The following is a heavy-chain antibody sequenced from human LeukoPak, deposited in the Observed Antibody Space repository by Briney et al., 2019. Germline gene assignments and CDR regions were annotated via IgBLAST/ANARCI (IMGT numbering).Heavy chain of an antibody. Sequence: PGGSLRLSCGASGFTFSSYSMNWVRQAPGKGLEWVSYISSSSSTIYYADSVKGRFTISRDNAKNSLYLQMNSLRDEDTAVYYCARHRGSYGSGSYFPNWFDPWGQGTLVTVPS. CDR3: ARHRGSYGSGSYFPNWFDP. CDR1: GFTFSSYS. CDR2: ISSSSSTI. J-gene: IGHJ5*02. V-gene: IGHV3-48*02. D-gene: IGHD3-10*01.